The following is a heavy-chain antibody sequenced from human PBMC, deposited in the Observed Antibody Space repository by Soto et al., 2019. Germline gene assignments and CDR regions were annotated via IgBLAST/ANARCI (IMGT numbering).Heavy chain of an antibody. CDR2: IIPIFGTA. D-gene: IGHD6-6*01. V-gene: IGHV1-69*13. Sequence: SVKVSCKASGGTFSSYAISRVRRAPGQFLEWMGGIIPIFGTANYAQKFQGRVTITADESTSTAYMELSSLRSEDTAVYYCARDRQSSIAARPDDAFDIWGHGTMVT. J-gene: IGHJ3*02. CDR3: ARDRQSSIAARPDDAFDI. CDR1: GGTFSSYA.